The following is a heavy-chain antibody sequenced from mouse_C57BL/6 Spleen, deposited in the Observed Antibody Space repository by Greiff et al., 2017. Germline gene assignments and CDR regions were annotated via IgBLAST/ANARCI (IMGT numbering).Heavy chain of an antibody. V-gene: IGHV1-80*01. CDR1: GYAFSSYW. D-gene: IGHD2-1*01. CDR2: IYPGDGDT. J-gene: IGHJ2*01. CDR3: ATYCNYENYFGY. Sequence: VQLQQSGAELVKPGASVKISCKASGYAFSSYWMNWVKQRPGKGLEWIGQIYPGDGDTNYNGKFKGKATLSADKSSSTAYMQLSSLTSEDSAFYLSATYCNYENYFGYWGKGTTLTVSS.